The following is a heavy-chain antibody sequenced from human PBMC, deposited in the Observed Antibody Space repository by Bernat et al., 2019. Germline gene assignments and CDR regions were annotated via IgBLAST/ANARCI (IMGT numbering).Heavy chain of an antibody. Sequence: QLQLQESGPGLVKPSETLSLTCTVSGGSISSSSYYWGWIRQPPGKGLEWIGSIYYSGSTYYNPSLKSRVTISVDTSKNQFSLQLSSVTAADTAVYYCARRPLVGGEKRGGFYFDSWGQGTLVTVSS. CDR1: GGSISSSSYY. D-gene: IGHD1-26*01. CDR3: ARRPLVGGEKRGGFYFDS. V-gene: IGHV4-39*01. CDR2: IYYSGST. J-gene: IGHJ4*02.